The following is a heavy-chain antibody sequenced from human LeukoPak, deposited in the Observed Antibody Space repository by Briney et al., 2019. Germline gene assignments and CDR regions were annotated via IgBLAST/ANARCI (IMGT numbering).Heavy chain of an antibody. V-gene: IGHV3-30*02. CDR3: AKDGHRSIAAHFDY. CDR2: IRYDGSNK. Sequence: GGSLRLSCAASGFTFSSYGMHWVRQAPGKGLERVAFIRYDGSNKYYADSVKGRFTISRDNSKNTLYLQMNSLRAEDTAVYYCAKDGHRSIAAHFDYWGQGTLVTVSS. J-gene: IGHJ4*02. D-gene: IGHD6-6*01. CDR1: GFTFSSYG.